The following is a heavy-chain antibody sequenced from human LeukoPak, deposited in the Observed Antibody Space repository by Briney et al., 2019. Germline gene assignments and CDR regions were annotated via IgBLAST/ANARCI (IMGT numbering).Heavy chain of an antibody. CDR3: AKGGYCSSTSCYPPTD. Sequence: GGSLRLSCAASGFTFSSYAMHWVRQAPGKGLEWVAVISYDGSNKYYADSVKGRFTISRDNSKNTLYLQMNSLRAEDTAVYYCAKGGYCSSTSCYPPTDWGQGTLVTVSS. V-gene: IGHV3-30-3*01. CDR1: GFTFSSYA. D-gene: IGHD2-2*01. J-gene: IGHJ4*02. CDR2: ISYDGSNK.